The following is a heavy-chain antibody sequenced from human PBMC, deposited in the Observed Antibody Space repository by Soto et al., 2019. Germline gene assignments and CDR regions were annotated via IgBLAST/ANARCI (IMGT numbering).Heavy chain of an antibody. Sequence: PGGSLRLSCTASGFSFRNFAMHWVRQAPGKGLEWVAVISYDGKNKFYADSVRGRLTISRDNSKNTLYLQMNSLRAEDTAVYYCVKHQVSLVRGISTFDYWGQGALVTVSS. D-gene: IGHD3-10*01. V-gene: IGHV3-30*04. CDR2: ISYDGKNK. J-gene: IGHJ4*02. CDR3: VKHQVSLVRGISTFDY. CDR1: GFSFRNFA.